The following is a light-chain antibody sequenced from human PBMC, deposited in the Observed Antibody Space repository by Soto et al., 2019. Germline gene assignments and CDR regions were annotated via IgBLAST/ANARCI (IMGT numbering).Light chain of an antibody. J-gene: IGKJ1*01. CDR2: GVS. CDR3: QHYVYPQWT. CDR1: QTGSNSY. Sequence: IVLTQSPGTLSLSPGERATLSCRASQTGSNSYLAWYQQKSGQAPRVLIYGVSTRATGTPDRFSGSGSGTEFTLTIRRLEPEDFAVYFCQHYVYPQWTFGPGTKVEIK. V-gene: IGKV3-20*01.